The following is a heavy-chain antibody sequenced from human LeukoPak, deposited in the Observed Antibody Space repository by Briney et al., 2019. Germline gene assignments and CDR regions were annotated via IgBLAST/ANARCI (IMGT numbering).Heavy chain of an antibody. V-gene: IGHV3-9*03. J-gene: IGHJ4*02. CDR3: AKGRGYSYGQLDY. Sequence: PGGSLRLSCAASGFTFDDYAMHWVRQAPGKGPEWVSGISWNSGSIGYADSVKGRFTISRDNAKNSLYLQMNSLRAEDMALYYCAKGRGYSYGQLDYWGQGTLVTVSS. D-gene: IGHD5-18*01. CDR2: ISWNSGSI. CDR1: GFTFDDYA.